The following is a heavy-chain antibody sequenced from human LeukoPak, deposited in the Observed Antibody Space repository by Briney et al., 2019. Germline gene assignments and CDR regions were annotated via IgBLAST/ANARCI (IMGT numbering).Heavy chain of an antibody. Sequence: GGSLRLSCAASGFTFSSYXXHWVRQAXXXXXXXXXXXXXXXSNKYYADSVKGRFTISRDNSKNTLYLQMNSLRAEDTAVYYCAPGQRSSGWYRYYYYGMDVWGQGTTVTVSS. D-gene: IGHD6-19*01. J-gene: IGHJ6*02. CDR1: GFTFSSYX. CDR2: XXXXXSNK. CDR3: APGQRSSGWYRYYYYGMDV. V-gene: IGHV3-30-3*01.